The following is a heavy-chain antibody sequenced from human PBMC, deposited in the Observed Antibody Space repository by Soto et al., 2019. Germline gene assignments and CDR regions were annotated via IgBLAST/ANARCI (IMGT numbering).Heavy chain of an antibody. V-gene: IGHV3-7*01. J-gene: IGHJ6*04. D-gene: IGHD6-13*01. CDR3: ARIASTGRGWDV. CDR2: IKQDGSEK. Sequence: EVQLMESGGGLVQPGGSLRLSCADSGFTFSSYWMSWVRQAPVKGLEWVGNIKQDGSEKNYVDSVKGRFTISRDNAKKSRYLQMNSLRAEGTDVDSCARIASTGRGWDVWGKGTTVVVSS. CDR1: GFTFSSYW.